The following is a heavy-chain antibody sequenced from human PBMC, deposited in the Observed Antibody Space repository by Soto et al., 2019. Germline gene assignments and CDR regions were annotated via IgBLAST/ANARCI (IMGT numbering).Heavy chain of an antibody. CDR1: GFTFSSYG. V-gene: IGHV3-30*18. D-gene: IGHD3-22*01. J-gene: IGHJ4*02. Sequence: GGSLRLSCAASGFTFSSYGMHWVRQAPGKGLEWVAVISYDGSNKYYADSVKGRFTISRDNSKNTLYLQMNSLRAEDTAVYYCAKDVGDSSGYYPDYWGQGTLVTVSS. CDR3: AKDVGDSSGYYPDY. CDR2: ISYDGSNK.